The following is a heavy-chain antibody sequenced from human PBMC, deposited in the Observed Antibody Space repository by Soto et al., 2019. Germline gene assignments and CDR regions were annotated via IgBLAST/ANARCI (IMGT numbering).Heavy chain of an antibody. CDR3: ARTNDYNNSHFEY. J-gene: IGHJ4*02. V-gene: IGHV4-30-2*01. Sequence: TLSLTCAVSGDSMSRGGYPWSWIRQPPGKGLEWIGYIYHSGSTYCTPSLKSRVTISVDRPKNQFPLKLSSVTAADTAVYYCARTNDYNNSHFEYWGQGTLVTVSS. D-gene: IGHD4-4*01. CDR1: GDSMSRGGYP. CDR2: IYHSGST.